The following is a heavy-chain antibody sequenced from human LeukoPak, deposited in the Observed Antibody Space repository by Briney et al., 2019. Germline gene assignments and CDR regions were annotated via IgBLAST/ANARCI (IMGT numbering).Heavy chain of an antibody. Sequence: ASVKVSCKASGYTLTGSYMHRVRQAPGQGLEWMGWINTNSGGTNYAQKFQGRVTMTRDTSISTAYVELCRLRFDDTAVDYCARDALVGITSGPFGFWGQGTLVTVSS. V-gene: IGHV1-2*02. J-gene: IGHJ4*02. CDR3: ARDALVGITSGPFGF. D-gene: IGHD3-10*01. CDR2: INTNSGGT. CDR1: GYTLTGSY.